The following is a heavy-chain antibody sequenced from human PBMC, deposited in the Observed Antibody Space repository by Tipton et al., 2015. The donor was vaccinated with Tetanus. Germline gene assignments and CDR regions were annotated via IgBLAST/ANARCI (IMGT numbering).Heavy chain of an antibody. Sequence: QVQLVQSGAEVKKPGASVKVSCKASGYTFTNYYMHWVRQAPGQGLEWMGVINPSAGITRYEQKFQGRVIMTRDTSTTTVYMELNSLRSEDTAVFYCARSYDFYDSTGYTDDGMDVWGQGTSVTVSS. D-gene: IGHD3-22*01. V-gene: IGHV1-46*01. CDR3: ARSYDFYDSTGYTDDGMDV. J-gene: IGHJ6*02. CDR2: INPSAGIT. CDR1: GYTFTNYY.